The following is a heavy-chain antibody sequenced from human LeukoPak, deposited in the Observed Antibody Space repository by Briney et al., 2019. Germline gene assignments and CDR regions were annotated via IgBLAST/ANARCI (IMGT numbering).Heavy chain of an antibody. Sequence: PGGSLRLSCAASGFTFSNSAMNWVRQAPGKGLEWVAVIWYDGSNKYYADSVKGRFTISRDNSKNTLYLQMNSLRAEDTAVYYCAREDDGSGSYRKYFDYWGQGTLVTVSS. CDR1: GFTFSNSA. D-gene: IGHD3-10*01. V-gene: IGHV3-33*08. J-gene: IGHJ4*02. CDR2: IWYDGSNK. CDR3: AREDDGSGSYRKYFDY.